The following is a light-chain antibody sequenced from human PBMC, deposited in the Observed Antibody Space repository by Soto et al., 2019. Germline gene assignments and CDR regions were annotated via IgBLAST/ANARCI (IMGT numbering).Light chain of an antibody. J-gene: IGLJ1*01. CDR1: SSDVGGYNY. Sequence: QSALTQPASVSGSPGQSITISCTGTSSDVGGYNYVSWYQQHPGKAPKLVIYDVTIRPSGVSNRFSGSKSGNTASLTISGLQAEDEADYYCNSFSRSSPPSYVSGTGTKLTVL. V-gene: IGLV2-14*03. CDR3: NSFSRSSPPSYV. CDR2: DVT.